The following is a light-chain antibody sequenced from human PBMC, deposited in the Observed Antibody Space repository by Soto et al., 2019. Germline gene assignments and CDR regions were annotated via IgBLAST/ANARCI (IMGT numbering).Light chain of an antibody. CDR3: QQYNSWPRT. V-gene: IGKV3-15*01. Sequence: EIVMTQSPATLSVSPGERATLSCRVSQSVSSNLAWYQQKPGQAPRLLIYGASTRATGIPARFSVSVSGTEFTLTIISLHSEDFTVYYCQQYNSWPRTFGQESKV. J-gene: IGKJ1*01. CDR2: GAS. CDR1: QSVSSN.